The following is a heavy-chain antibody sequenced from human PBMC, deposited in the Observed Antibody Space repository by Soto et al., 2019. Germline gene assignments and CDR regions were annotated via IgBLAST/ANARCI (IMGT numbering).Heavy chain of an antibody. J-gene: IGHJ4*02. V-gene: IGHV3-23*01. CDR3: PKRSPYSSGWYSPIFDY. D-gene: IGHD6-13*01. Sequence: GGSLRLSCAASGFSFSDYAMSWVRQAPGKGLEWVSVISESGGSTHYADSVRGRFTVSRDNSKNSLSLRMNSLRDEDTPVYFCPKRSPYSSGWYSPIFDYWGQGALVTVSS. CDR1: GFSFSDYA. CDR2: ISESGGST.